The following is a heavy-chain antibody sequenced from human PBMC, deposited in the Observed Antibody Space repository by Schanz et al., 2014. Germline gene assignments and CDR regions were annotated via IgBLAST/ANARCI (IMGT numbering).Heavy chain of an antibody. V-gene: IGHV3-23*01. Sequence: EVQLLESGGGLVQPGGSLRLSCAASGFTFGDYAMTWVRQAPGKGLEWVSAINTGVNTYYADSVRGRFTMSRDNSKNTLYLQMNSLRAGDAAVYYCARGLIAAAGGAVDYWGQGTLVTVSS. CDR3: ARGLIAAAGGAVDY. CDR1: GFTFGDYA. D-gene: IGHD6-13*01. J-gene: IGHJ4*02. CDR2: INTGVNT.